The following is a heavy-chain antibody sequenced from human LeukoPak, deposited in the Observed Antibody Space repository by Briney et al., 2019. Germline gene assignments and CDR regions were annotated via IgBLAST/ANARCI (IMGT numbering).Heavy chain of an antibody. CDR3: AKSSWIGELVQMDV. J-gene: IGHJ6*02. V-gene: IGHV3-30*04. Sequence: GRSLRLSCAASGFTFSSYAMHWVRQAPGKGLEWVAVISYDGSNKYYADSVKGRFTISRDNSKNTLYLQMNSLRAEDTAVYYCAKSSWIGELVQMDVWGQGTTVTVSS. CDR2: ISYDGSNK. D-gene: IGHD3-10*01. CDR1: GFTFSSYA.